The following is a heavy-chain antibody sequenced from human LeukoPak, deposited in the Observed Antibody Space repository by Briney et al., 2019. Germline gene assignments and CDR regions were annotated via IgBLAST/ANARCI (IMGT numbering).Heavy chain of an antibody. D-gene: IGHD3-22*01. J-gene: IGHJ4*02. Sequence: SQTLCLTCTVSGGSISSGGYYWSWIRQHPGKGLEWIGYIYYSGSTYYNPSLKSRVTISVDTSKNQFSLKLSSVTAADTAVYYCAREYSSGYYPDWGQGTLVTVSS. CDR1: GGSISSGGYY. V-gene: IGHV4-31*03. CDR3: AREYSSGYYPD. CDR2: IYYSGST.